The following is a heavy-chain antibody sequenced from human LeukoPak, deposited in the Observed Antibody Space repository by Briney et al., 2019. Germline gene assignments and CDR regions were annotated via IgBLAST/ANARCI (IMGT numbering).Heavy chain of an antibody. CDR2: ISAYNGNT. D-gene: IGHD1-26*01. V-gene: IGHV1-18*01. CDR1: GYTFTSYG. Sequence: ASVEVSCKASGYTFTSYGISWVRQAPGQGLEWMGWISAYNGNTNYAQKLQGRVTMTTDTSTSTAYMELRGLRSDDTAVYYCARRIVGATAFDYWGQGTLVTVSS. J-gene: IGHJ4*02. CDR3: ARRIVGATAFDY.